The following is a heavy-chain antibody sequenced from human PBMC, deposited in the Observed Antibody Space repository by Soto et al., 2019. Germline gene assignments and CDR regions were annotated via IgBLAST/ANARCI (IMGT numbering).Heavy chain of an antibody. J-gene: IGHJ6*02. Sequence: SDTLSLTCTVSGVSINGYYWSWIRQPPGKGLEWIGYMYKTGSTVYNPSFKSRVTISVDTSKNQFSLKLNSVTAADTAVYYCARDLWGYCGTDCYPLDVWGQGTTVTVS. D-gene: IGHD2-21*02. CDR2: MYKTGST. V-gene: IGHV4-59*01. CDR1: GVSINGYY. CDR3: ARDLWGYCGTDCYPLDV.